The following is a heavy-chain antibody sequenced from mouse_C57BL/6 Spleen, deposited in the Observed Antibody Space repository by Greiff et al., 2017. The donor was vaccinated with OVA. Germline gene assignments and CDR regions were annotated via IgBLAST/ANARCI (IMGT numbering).Heavy chain of an antibody. D-gene: IGHD2-2*01. CDR1: GYTFTCYW. CDR2: IYPGSGST. CDR3: ARGDYGYDGIDY. J-gene: IGHJ2*01. V-gene: IGHV1-55*01. Sequence: QVQLLQPGAELVKPGASVKMSCKASGYTFTCYWITWVKQRPGQGLEWVGDIYPGSGSTNYNEKFKSKATLTVDKSSSTAYMQLSSLKSEDYAVYYDARGDYGYDGIDYWGQGTTLTVSS.